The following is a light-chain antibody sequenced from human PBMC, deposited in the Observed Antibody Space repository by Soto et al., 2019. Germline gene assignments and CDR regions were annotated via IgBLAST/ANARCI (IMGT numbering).Light chain of an antibody. V-gene: IGKV1-5*03. CDR1: QSISSW. CDR2: KAS. Sequence: DIPMTQSPSTLSASVGDRVTITCRASQSISSWLAWYQQKPGKAPKLLIYKASSLECGVPARFSGSGSGTEFTLSISSLQPGDFATYYCQQYNSYLWTFGQGTKVEIK. J-gene: IGKJ1*01. CDR3: QQYNSYLWT.